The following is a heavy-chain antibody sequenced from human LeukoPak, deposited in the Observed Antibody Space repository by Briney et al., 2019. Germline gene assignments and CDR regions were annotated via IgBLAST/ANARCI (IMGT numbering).Heavy chain of an antibody. CDR3: ARGAAGIYYYYMDV. CDR1: GGSISSYY. Sequence: PSETLSLTCTVSGGSISSYYWSWIRQPPGKGLEWIGRIYTSGSTNYNPSLKSRVTISVDTSKNQFSLKLSSVTAADTAVYYCARGAAGIYYYYMDVWGKGTTVTVSS. V-gene: IGHV4-4*08. J-gene: IGHJ6*03. CDR2: IYTSGST. D-gene: IGHD6-25*01.